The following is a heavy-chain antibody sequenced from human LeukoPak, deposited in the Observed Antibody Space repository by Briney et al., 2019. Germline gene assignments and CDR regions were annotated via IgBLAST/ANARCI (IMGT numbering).Heavy chain of an antibody. CDR2: FSNSGET. CDR1: GFTFSTYA. D-gene: IGHD3-10*01. V-gene: IGHV3-23*01. J-gene: IGHJ4*02. CDR3: ARDDNYYYGSGSYYNGLDY. Sequence: GGSLRLSCAASGFTFSTYAMAWVRQAPGKGLEWVSAFSNSGETHYADSVKGRFTISRDNSKNTLYLQMNSLRAEDTALYYCARDDNYYYGSGSYYNGLDYWGQGTLVTVSS.